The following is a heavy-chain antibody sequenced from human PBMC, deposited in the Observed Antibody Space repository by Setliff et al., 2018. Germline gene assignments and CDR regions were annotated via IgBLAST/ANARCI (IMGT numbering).Heavy chain of an antibody. CDR1: GGSISSGGYS. CDR3: RFWSGYYKNDY. V-gene: IGHV4-30-2*01. CDR2: ISRSGTT. D-gene: IGHD3-3*01. J-gene: IGHJ4*01. Sequence: SETLSLTCVVSGGSISSGGYSWSWIRQPPGKGLEWIGYISRSGTTYYKSSLKSRVTISVDMSKNEFSLRMSFMTAADTAVYYCRFWSGYYKNDYWGQGTLVTVSS.